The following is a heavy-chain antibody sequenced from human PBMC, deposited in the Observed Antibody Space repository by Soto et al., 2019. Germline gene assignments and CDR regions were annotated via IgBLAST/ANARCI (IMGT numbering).Heavy chain of an antibody. CDR2: ISYDGSNK. Sequence: PGGSLRLCCAASGFTFSSYAMHWVRQAPGKGLEWVAVISYDGSNKYYADSVKGRFTISRDNSKNTLYLQMNSLRAEDTAVYYCAGGWELLDAFDIWGQGTMVTVSS. CDR1: GFTFSSYA. V-gene: IGHV3-30-3*01. J-gene: IGHJ3*02. D-gene: IGHD1-26*01. CDR3: AGGWELLDAFDI.